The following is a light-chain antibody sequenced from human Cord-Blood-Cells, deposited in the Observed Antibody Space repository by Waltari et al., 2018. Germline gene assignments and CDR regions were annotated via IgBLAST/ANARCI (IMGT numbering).Light chain of an antibody. CDR3: QQYYSYPLT. CDR2: AAS. CDR1: QGISSY. V-gene: IGKV1-8*01. Sequence: AIRLTQSPSSLSASTGDRVTITCRASQGISSYLSWYQQKPGKAPKLLIYAASTLQSGVPSRFSGSGSGTDFTLTISCLQSEDFATSYCQQYYSYPLTFGPGTKVDIK. J-gene: IGKJ3*01.